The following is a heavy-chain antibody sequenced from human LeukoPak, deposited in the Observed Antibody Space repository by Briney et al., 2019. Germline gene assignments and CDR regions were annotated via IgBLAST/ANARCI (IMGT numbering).Heavy chain of an antibody. V-gene: IGHV3-30*04. CDR1: GFTFSSYA. CDR2: ISYDGSNK. CDR3: AILGGDSSGWYESKFDP. Sequence: GGSLRLSCAASGFTFSSYAMHWVRQAPGKGLEWVAVISYDGSNKYYADSVKGRFTISRDNSKNTLYLQMNSLRAEDTAVYYCAILGGDSSGWYESKFDPWGQGTLVTVSS. D-gene: IGHD6-19*01. J-gene: IGHJ5*02.